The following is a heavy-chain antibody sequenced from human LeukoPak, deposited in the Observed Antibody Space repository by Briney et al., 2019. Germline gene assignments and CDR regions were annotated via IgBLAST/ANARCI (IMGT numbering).Heavy chain of an antibody. CDR3: ARDQWNYGDYVH. Sequence: SVKVSCKASGGTFSSYAISWVRQAPGQGLEWMGRIIPIFGTANYAQKFQGRVTITTDESTSTAYMELSSLRSEDTAVYYCARDQWNYGDYVHWGQGTLVTVSS. V-gene: IGHV1-69*05. J-gene: IGHJ4*02. CDR2: IIPIFGTA. CDR1: GGTFSSYA. D-gene: IGHD4-17*01.